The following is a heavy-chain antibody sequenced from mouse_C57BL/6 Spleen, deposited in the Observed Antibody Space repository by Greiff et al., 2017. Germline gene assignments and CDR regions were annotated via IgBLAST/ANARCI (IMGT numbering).Heavy chain of an antibody. CDR1: GYTFTSYW. J-gene: IGHJ2*01. D-gene: IGHD1-1*01. Sequence: QVHVKQSGAELVKPGASVKLSCKASGYTFTSYWMQWVKQRPGQGLEWIGEIDPSASYTNYNQKFKGKATLTVDTSSSTAYMQLSSLTSEDSAVYYCARGANYYGSSYLDYWGQGTTLTVSS. V-gene: IGHV1-50*01. CDR3: ARGANYYGSSYLDY. CDR2: IDPSASYT.